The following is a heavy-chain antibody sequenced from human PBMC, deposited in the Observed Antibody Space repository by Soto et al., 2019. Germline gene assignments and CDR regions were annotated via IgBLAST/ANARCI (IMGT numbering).Heavy chain of an antibody. CDR2: IKSKTDGGTT. Sequence: PGGSLRLSCAASGFTFSNAWMSWVRQAPGKGLEWVGRIKSKTDGGTTDYAAPVKGRFTISRDDSKNTLYLQMNSLKTEDTAVYYCTTLHVLRYFDWFPRNDYWGQGTLVTVSS. CDR1: GFTFSNAW. D-gene: IGHD3-9*01. J-gene: IGHJ4*02. V-gene: IGHV3-15*01. CDR3: TTLHVLRYFDWFPRNDY.